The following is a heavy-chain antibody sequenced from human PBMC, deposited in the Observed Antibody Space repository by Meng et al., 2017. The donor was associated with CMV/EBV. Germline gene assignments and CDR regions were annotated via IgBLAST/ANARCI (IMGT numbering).Heavy chain of an antibody. CDR2: IIPILGIA. Sequence: SVKVSCKASGGTFISYSISWVRQAPGQGLEWMGRIIPILGIANYAQKFQGRVTITADKSTSTAYMELSSLRPEDTAVYYCARDGRYCSSTSCYVVGNYYYYYGMDVWGQGTTVTVSS. CDR1: GGTFISYS. J-gene: IGHJ6*02. D-gene: IGHD2-2*01. CDR3: ARDGRYCSSTSCYVVGNYYYYYGMDV. V-gene: IGHV1-69*04.